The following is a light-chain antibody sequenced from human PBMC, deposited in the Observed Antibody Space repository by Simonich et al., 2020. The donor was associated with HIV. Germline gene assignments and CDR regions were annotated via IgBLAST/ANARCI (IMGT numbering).Light chain of an antibody. CDR1: QSVSSM. CDR2: GVS. V-gene: IGKV3D-15*01. CDR3: QQYNYWPRT. J-gene: IGKJ2*01. Sequence: IVMTQSPATLSVSPGERATLSCRASQSVSSMLAWFQRHPGQAPRLLIYGVSTRATCIPARFSGSGSGTDFTLTISSLQSEDFAVYYCQQYNYWPRTFGQGTKLEIK.